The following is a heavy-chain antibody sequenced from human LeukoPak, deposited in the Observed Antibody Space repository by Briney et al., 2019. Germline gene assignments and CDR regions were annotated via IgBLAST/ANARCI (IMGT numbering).Heavy chain of an antibody. V-gene: IGHV1-18*01. J-gene: IGHJ6*03. Sequence: ASVKVSCKASGYTFTSYGISWVRQAPGQGLEWMGWISAYNGNTNYAQKLQGRVTMTRNTSISTAYMELSSLRSEDTAVYYCARSSRPHHMDVWGKGTTVTISS. CDR2: ISAYNGNT. CDR1: GYTFTSYG. CDR3: ARSSRPHHMDV.